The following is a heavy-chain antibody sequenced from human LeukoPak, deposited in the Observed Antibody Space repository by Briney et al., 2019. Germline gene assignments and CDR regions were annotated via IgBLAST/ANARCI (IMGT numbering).Heavy chain of an antibody. Sequence: PGGSLRLSCAASGFTFSDYGMYWVRQAPGKGLEWVSVFYSGGDTHYADSVKGRFTISRDNSKNTLYLQMNSLRAEDTAVYHCARDSTGYWYFDLWGRGTLVSVSS. CDR3: ARDSTGYWYFDL. CDR1: GFTFSDYG. J-gene: IGHJ2*01. V-gene: IGHV3-NL1*01. D-gene: IGHD3-3*02. CDR2: FYSGGDT.